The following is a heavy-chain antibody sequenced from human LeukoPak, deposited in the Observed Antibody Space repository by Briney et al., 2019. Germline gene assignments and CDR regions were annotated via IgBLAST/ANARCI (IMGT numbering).Heavy chain of an antibody. J-gene: IGHJ6*04. CDR2: ISSSGSTI. CDR3: AELGITMIGGV. CDR1: GFTFSSYE. Sequence: GGSLRLSCAGSGFTFSSYEMNWVRQAPGKGLEWVSYISSSGSTIYYADSVKGRFTISRDNAKNSLYLQMDSLRAEDTAVYYCAELGITMIGGVWGKGTTVTISS. V-gene: IGHV3-48*03. D-gene: IGHD3-10*02.